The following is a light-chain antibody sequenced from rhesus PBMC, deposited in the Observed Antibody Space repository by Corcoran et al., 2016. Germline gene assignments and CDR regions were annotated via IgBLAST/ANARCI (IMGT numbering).Light chain of an antibody. J-gene: IGKJ4*01. CDR3: LQHNRYPLT. CDR2: AAS. V-gene: IGKV1-28*03. Sequence: DIQMTQSPSSLSASVGDTVTITCRASQGISTYLNWFQQKPGKAPKHLFYAASSLESGVPSRFSGSGSGTVFTLTISSLQPEDFAVYYCLQHNRYPLTFGGGTKVELK. CDR1: QGISTY.